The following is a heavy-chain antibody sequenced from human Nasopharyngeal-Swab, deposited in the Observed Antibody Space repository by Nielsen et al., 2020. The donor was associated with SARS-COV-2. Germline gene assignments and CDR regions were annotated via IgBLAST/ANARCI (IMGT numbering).Heavy chain of an antibody. CDR2: TLYRSKWYN. J-gene: IGHJ4*02. CDR3: ARGRDFSFDS. V-gene: IGHV6-1*01. Sequence: QTRSLTRAISGDSVSSHSAGWNWIRQAPSRGLEWLGRTLYRSKWYNDYAESVKSRIAVNPDTSKNQFSLQLNSVTPEDTAVYYCARGRDFSFDSWGQGTLVTASS. CDR1: GDSVSSHSAG. D-gene: IGHD3-3*01.